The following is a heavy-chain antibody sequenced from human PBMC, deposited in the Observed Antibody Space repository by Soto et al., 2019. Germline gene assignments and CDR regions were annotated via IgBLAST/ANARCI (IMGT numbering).Heavy chain of an antibody. V-gene: IGHV1-69*13. CDR1: GGPFSSET. Sequence: SVKVYLKASGGPFSSETITLVRQAPGQGLEWMGGIIPITDTANYAQNFQGRVTITAYESTSTVYMELSSLRSEDTAVYYCATLVPAPIKLFHRIGWFDPWGQGTMVTVSS. J-gene: IGHJ5*02. CDR3: ATLVPAPIKLFHRIGWFDP. CDR2: IIPITDTA. D-gene: IGHD2-2*02.